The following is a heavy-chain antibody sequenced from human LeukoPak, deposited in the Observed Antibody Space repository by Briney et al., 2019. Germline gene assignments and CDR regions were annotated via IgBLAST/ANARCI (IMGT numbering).Heavy chain of an antibody. V-gene: IGHV4-34*01. Sequence: SETLSLTCAVYGPFETYYWTLVRQPPGKGLEWIGEIYHSGSTNYNPSLKSRVTISVDKSKNQFSLKLSSVTAADTAVYYCASLWTWSGYYKDDYWGQGTLVTVSS. CDR3: ASLWTWSGYYKDDY. D-gene: IGHD3-3*01. CDR2: IYHSGST. CDR1: GPFETYY. J-gene: IGHJ4*02.